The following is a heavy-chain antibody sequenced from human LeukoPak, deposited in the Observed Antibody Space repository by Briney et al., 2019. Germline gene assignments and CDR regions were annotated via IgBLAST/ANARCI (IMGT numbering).Heavy chain of an antibody. CDR1: GGTFSSYA. Sequence: ASVKVSCKASGGTFSSYAISWVRQAPGQGLEWMGRIIPIFGTANYAQKFQGRVTITTNESTSTAYMELSSLRSEDTAVYYCARAFGYGDSYYFDYWGQGTLVTVSS. CDR3: ARAFGYGDSYYFDY. J-gene: IGHJ4*02. V-gene: IGHV1-69*05. CDR2: IIPIFGTA. D-gene: IGHD4-17*01.